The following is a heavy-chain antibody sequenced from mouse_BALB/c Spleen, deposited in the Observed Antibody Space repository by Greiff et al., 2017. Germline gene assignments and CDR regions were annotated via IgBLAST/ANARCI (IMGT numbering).Heavy chain of an antibody. V-gene: IGHV1-14*01. CDR3: ARWSNYYGSSRGYAMDY. CDR2: INPYNDGT. D-gene: IGHD1-1*01. J-gene: IGHJ4*01. CDR1: GYTFTSYV. Sequence: VQLQQSGPELVKPGASVKMSCKASGYTFTSYVMHWVKQKPGQGLEWIGYINPYNDGTKYNEKFKGKATLTSDKSSSTAYMELSSLTSEDSAVYYCARWSNYYGSSRGYAMDYWGQGTSVTVSS.